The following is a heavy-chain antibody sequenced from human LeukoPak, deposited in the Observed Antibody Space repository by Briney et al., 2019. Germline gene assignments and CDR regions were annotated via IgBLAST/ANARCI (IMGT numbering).Heavy chain of an antibody. Sequence: ASVKVSCKASGYTFTGYYMHWVRQAPGQGLEWMGWINPNSGGTNYAQKFQGRVTMTRDTSISTACMELSRLRSDDTAVYYCARGRYCSGGSCYNNWFDPWGQGTLVTVSS. V-gene: IGHV1-2*02. CDR1: GYTFTGYY. CDR3: ARGRYCSGGSCYNNWFDP. J-gene: IGHJ5*02. D-gene: IGHD2-15*01. CDR2: INPNSGGT.